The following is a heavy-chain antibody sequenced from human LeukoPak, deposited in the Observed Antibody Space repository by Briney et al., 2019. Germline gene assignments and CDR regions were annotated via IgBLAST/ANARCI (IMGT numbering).Heavy chain of an antibody. CDR2: IYTSGST. Sequence: SETLSLTCTVSGGSISTSNYYWSWIRQPAGKGLEWIGRIYTSGSTNYNPSLKSRVTISVDTSKNQFSLKLSSVTAADTAVYYRARAVGIYYYYMDVWGKGTTVTVSS. V-gene: IGHV4-61*02. D-gene: IGHD1-26*01. J-gene: IGHJ6*03. CDR3: ARAVGIYYYYMDV. CDR1: GGSISTSNYY.